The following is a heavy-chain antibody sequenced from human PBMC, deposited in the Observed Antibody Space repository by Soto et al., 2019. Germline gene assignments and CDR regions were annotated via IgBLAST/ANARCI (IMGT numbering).Heavy chain of an antibody. V-gene: IGHV4-34*01. Sequence: PSETLSLTCAVYGGSFSGYYWTWIRQPPGTGLEWIGEINHSGSTNYNPSLKSRVTISVDTSKNQFSLKLTSVTAADTAVYYCARETYGDYVGYFDPWGQGIQVTV. D-gene: IGHD4-17*01. CDR2: INHSGST. CDR1: GGSFSGYY. J-gene: IGHJ5*02. CDR3: ARETYGDYVGYFDP.